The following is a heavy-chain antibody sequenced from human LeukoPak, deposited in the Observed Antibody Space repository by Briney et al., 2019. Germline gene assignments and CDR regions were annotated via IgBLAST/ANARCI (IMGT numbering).Heavy chain of an antibody. Sequence: GRSLRLSCAASGFTFDDYAMHWVRHAPGKGLEWVSGISWNSGSIGYADSVKGRFTISRDNAKNSLYLQMNSLRAEDTALYYCAKDEGYWGQGTLVTVSS. V-gene: IGHV3-9*01. CDR1: GFTFDDYA. CDR2: ISWNSGSI. CDR3: AKDEGY. J-gene: IGHJ4*02.